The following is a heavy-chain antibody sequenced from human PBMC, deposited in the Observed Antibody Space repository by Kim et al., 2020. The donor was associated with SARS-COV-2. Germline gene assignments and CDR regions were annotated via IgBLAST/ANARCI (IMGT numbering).Heavy chain of an antibody. J-gene: IGHJ5*02. CDR2: INTNTGSP. V-gene: IGHV7-4-1*02. Sequence: ASVKVSCKASGYTFTNHAVNWVRQVPGQGLEWMGWINTNTGSPTYAQGFTERFVFTLDTSVSTAYLQINSLKAEDTAVYYCARLATMVRMYNWFDPWGQGTLVTVSS. D-gene: IGHD3-10*01. CDR3: ARLATMVRMYNWFDP. CDR1: GYTFTNHA.